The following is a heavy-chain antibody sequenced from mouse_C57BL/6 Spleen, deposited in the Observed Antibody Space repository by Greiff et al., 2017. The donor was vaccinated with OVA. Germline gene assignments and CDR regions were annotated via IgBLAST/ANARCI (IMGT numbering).Heavy chain of an antibody. Sequence: QVQLQQPGAELVKPGASVKLSCKASGYTFTSYWMHWVKQRPGQGLEWIGMIHPNSGSTNYNEKFKSKATLTVDKSSSTAYMQLSSLTSEDSAVYYCARFSITTVVATPYWYFDVWGTGTTVTVSS. J-gene: IGHJ1*03. D-gene: IGHD1-1*01. CDR2: IHPNSGST. V-gene: IGHV1-64*01. CDR1: GYTFTSYW. CDR3: ARFSITTVVATPYWYFDV.